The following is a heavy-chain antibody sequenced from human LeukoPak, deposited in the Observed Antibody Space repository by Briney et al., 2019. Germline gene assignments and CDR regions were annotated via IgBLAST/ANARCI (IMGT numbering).Heavy chain of an antibody. Sequence: GGSLRLSCAASGFTFSNAWMSWVRQAPGKGLEWVSGISGSGGNTYYADSVKGRFTISRDNSKNTLYLQMNSLRAEDTAVYYCSSFAYGMDVWGQGTTVTVSS. J-gene: IGHJ6*02. CDR2: ISGSGGNT. D-gene: IGHD6-6*01. CDR3: SSFAYGMDV. CDR1: GFTFSNAW. V-gene: IGHV3-23*01.